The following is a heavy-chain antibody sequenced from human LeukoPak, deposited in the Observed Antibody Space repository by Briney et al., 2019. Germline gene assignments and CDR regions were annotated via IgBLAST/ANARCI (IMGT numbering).Heavy chain of an antibody. CDR3: ARVGYSSGHHDAFDI. D-gene: IGHD6-19*01. Sequence: PSETLSLTCTVSGGSISSYYWSWIRQPPGKGLEWIGYIYYSGSTNYNPSLKSRVTISVDTSKNQFSLKLSSVTAADTAVYYCARVGYSSGHHDAFDIWGQGTMVTVSS. CDR1: GGSISSYY. V-gene: IGHV4-59*01. J-gene: IGHJ3*02. CDR2: IYYSGST.